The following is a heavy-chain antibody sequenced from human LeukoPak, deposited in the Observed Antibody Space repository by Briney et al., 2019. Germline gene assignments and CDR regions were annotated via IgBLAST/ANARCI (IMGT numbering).Heavy chain of an antibody. CDR3: ARGDDFAYYMDV. CDR2: IIPIFGTA. CDR1: GGTFSSYA. J-gene: IGHJ6*03. Sequence: GASVKVSCKASGGTFSSYAISWVRQAPGQGLEWMGGIIPIFGTANYAQKFQGRVTITADESTSTAYMELSSLRSEDTAVYYCARGDDFAYYMDVWGKGTTVTVSS. D-gene: IGHD3-3*01. V-gene: IGHV1-69*13.